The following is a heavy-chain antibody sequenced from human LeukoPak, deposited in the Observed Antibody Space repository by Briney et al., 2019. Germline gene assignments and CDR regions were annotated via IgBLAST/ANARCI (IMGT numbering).Heavy chain of an antibody. Sequence: PSETLSLTCTVSGGSISSYYWSWIRQPPGKGLEWIGYIYYSGSTNYNPSLKSRVTISVDTSKNQFSLELSSVTAADTAVYYCARDVGAVAGGGNDAFDIWGQGTMVTVSS. CDR2: IYYSGST. D-gene: IGHD6-19*01. CDR3: ARDVGAVAGGGNDAFDI. J-gene: IGHJ3*02. CDR1: GGSISSYY. V-gene: IGHV4-59*01.